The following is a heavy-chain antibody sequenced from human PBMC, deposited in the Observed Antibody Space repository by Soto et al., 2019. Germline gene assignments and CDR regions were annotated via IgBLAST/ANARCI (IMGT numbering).Heavy chain of an antibody. CDR2: ISSSSSTI. D-gene: IGHD2-2*02. CDR3: AKGYCSSTSCYTYYFDY. V-gene: IGHV3-48*01. J-gene: IGHJ4*02. Sequence: PGGSLRLSCAASGFTFSSYSMNWVRQAPGKGLEWVSYISSSSSTIYYADSVKGRFTISRDNSKNSLYLQMNSLRAEDTAVYYCAKGYCSSTSCYTYYFDYWGQGTLVTVSS. CDR1: GFTFSSYS.